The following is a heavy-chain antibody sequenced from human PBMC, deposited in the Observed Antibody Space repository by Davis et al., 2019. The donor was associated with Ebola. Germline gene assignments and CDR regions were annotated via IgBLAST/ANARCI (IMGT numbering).Heavy chain of an antibody. Sequence: GESLKISCAASGFTFSSYSMNWVRQAPGKGLEWVSSISSSSSYIYYADSVKGRFTISRDNAKNSLYLQMNSLRAEDTAVYYCAKKTSLQSFDYWGQGTLVTVSS. V-gene: IGHV3-21*01. J-gene: IGHJ4*02. CDR1: GFTFSSYS. CDR2: ISSSSSYI. CDR3: AKKTSLQSFDY.